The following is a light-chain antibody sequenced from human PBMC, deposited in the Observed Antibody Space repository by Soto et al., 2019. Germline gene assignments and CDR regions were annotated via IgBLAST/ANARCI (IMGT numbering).Light chain of an antibody. CDR3: CSFARSGTWM. V-gene: IGLV2-23*02. CDR2: EVS. Sequence: QSALTQPASVSGSPGQSITISCTGTSSDVGSYNLVSWYQQHPGNVPKLMIYEVSKRPSGFSTRFSGTKSGNTASLTISGLQAEDEADYYCCSFARSGTWMFGGGTKVTAL. CDR1: SSDVGSYNL. J-gene: IGLJ3*02.